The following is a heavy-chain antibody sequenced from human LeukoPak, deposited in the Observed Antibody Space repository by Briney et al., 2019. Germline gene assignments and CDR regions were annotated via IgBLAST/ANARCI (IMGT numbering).Heavy chain of an antibody. CDR2: INPNSGGT. D-gene: IGHD3-22*01. J-gene: IGHJ5*02. V-gene: IGHV1-2*02. CDR1: GYIFTGYY. Sequence: ASVKVSCKASGYIFTGYYLHWVRQAPGQGREWMGWINPNSGGTNYAQKFQGRVTMTRDTSISTAYMELSRLRSDDTAVYYCAKAHGTYYYDSSGRNWFDPWGQGTLVTVSS. CDR3: AKAHGTYYYDSSGRNWFDP.